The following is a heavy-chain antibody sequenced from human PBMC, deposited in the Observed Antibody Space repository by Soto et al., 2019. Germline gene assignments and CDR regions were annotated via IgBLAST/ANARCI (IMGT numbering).Heavy chain of an antibody. D-gene: IGHD6-13*01. J-gene: IGHJ4*02. Sequence: QVQLQESGPGLVKPSETLSLRCIVPGGSIIHNTDYWSWIRQHPVKGLEWIGYIYSSGSTYYNPSLKSRVAISIDTSKNQFSLSLSSVTAADTAVYYCATGSIAAAIWGQGTLVTVSS. CDR3: ATGSIAAAI. CDR1: GGSIIHNTDY. V-gene: IGHV4-31*03. CDR2: IYSSGST.